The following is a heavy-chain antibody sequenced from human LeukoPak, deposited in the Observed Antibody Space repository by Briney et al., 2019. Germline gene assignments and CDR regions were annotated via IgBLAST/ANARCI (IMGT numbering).Heavy chain of an antibody. V-gene: IGHV1-8*01. CDR1: GYTFTSYD. CDR2: MDPNSGNT. CDR3: ARTDYYDSNGNWFDP. Sequence: GASVKVSCKASGYTFTSYDINWVRQATGQGLEWMGWMDPNSGNTGYAQKFQGRVTMTRNTSINTAHMELSSLRSEDTAVYYCARTDYYDSNGNWFDPWGQGTLVTVSS. D-gene: IGHD3-22*01. J-gene: IGHJ5*02.